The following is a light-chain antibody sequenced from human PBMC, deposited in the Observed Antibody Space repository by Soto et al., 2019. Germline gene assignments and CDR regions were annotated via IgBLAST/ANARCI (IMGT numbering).Light chain of an antibody. CDR3: QQYNHLTPT. V-gene: IGKV3-15*01. CDR2: AAS. Sequence: EIVFTQSPGTRSLSPGERATLSCRASQTVSRSFLAWYQQTPGQAPRLLIYAASTRDTGLQAMFSGSGSGTEFTLTITSLRYEDVSVYYCQQYNHLTPTFGHGTKVDIK. CDR1: QTVSRS. J-gene: IGKJ1*01.